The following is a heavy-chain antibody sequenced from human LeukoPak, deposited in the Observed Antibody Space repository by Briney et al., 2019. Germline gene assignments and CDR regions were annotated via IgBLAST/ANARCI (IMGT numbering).Heavy chain of an antibody. CDR3: ARAVTMIVVRSYYFDY. V-gene: IGHV1-46*01. Sequence: ASVKVSCKASGYTFTSYYTHWVRQAPGQGLEWMGIINPSGGSTSYAQKFQGRVTMTRDTSTSTVYMELSSLRSEDTAVYYCARAVTMIVVRSYYFDYWGQGTLVTVSS. J-gene: IGHJ4*02. CDR1: GYTFTSYY. D-gene: IGHD3-22*01. CDR2: INPSGGST.